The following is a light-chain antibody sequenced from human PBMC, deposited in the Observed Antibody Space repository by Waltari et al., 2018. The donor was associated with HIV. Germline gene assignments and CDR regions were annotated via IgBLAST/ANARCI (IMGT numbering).Light chain of an antibody. CDR1: SSDIGGYTY. J-gene: IGLJ2*01. CDR2: EVS. Sequence: QSALTQPPSVSGSPGQSVTISCTGTSSDIGGYTYVSWYQQYPGKAPKLMSYEVSKRPSGVPDRFSGSKSANTASLTVSGLQAEDEADYYCSSYGGSANLLFGGGTKLTVL. V-gene: IGLV2-8*01. CDR3: SSYGGSANLL.